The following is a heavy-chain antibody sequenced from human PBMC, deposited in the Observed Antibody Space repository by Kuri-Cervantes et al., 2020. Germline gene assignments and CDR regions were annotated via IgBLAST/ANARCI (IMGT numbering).Heavy chain of an antibody. CDR2: IYHSGSA. CDR1: SGSVSSGGYS. J-gene: IGHJ4*02. Sequence: SETLSLTCTVSSGSVSSGGYSWSWIRQSPGKGLEWIGYIYHSGSAYYNPSLKSRVSISLDTSKNQFSLNLSSVTAADTAVYYCATYFVGVGGRGNWGQGILVTVSS. D-gene: IGHD2-21*01. CDR3: ATYFVGVGGRGN. V-gene: IGHV4-30-2*02.